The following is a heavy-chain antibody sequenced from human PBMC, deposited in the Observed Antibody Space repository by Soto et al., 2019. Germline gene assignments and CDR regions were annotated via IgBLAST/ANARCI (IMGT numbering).Heavy chain of an antibody. Sequence: PGGSLRLSCAASGFTFSSYGMHWVRQAPGKGLEWVAVISYDGRNKYYADSVKGRFTISRDNSKNTLYLQMDSLRAEDTAVYCCAKGSGSDFLSGYYFWGHGTLVTVSS. CDR3: AKGSGSDFLSGYYF. V-gene: IGHV3-30*18. CDR2: ISYDGRNK. CDR1: GFTFSSYG. J-gene: IGHJ4*01. D-gene: IGHD3-3*01.